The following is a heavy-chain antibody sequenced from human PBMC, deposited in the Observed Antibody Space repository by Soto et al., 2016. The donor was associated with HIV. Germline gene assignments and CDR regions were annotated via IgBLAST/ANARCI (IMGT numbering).Heavy chain of an antibody. CDR3: AKSSELYTSSWNPFDS. V-gene: IGHV3-43*01. J-gene: IGHJ5*01. Sequence: DVRLVESGGVVLQPGGSLRLSCAASGFTFEDYTMHWVRQSPGRGLEWVALISWDGGSKDYADSVKGRFTISRDTSKNSLYLQMNSLRVEDTALYYCAKSSELYTSSWNPFDSWGQGTLVTISS. CDR2: ISWDGGSK. D-gene: IGHD6-13*01. CDR1: GFTFEDYT.